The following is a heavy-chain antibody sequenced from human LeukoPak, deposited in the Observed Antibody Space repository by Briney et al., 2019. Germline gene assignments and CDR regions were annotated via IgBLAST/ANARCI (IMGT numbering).Heavy chain of an antibody. Sequence: GRSLRLSCAASGFTFSSYGMHWVRQAPGKGLEWVAVIWYVGSNKYYADSVKGRFTISRDNSKNTLYLQMNSLRAEDTAVYYCAKDLVVVTAILGFDYWGQGTLVTVSS. D-gene: IGHD2-21*02. CDR3: AKDLVVVTAILGFDY. J-gene: IGHJ4*02. CDR2: IWYVGSNK. V-gene: IGHV3-33*06. CDR1: GFTFSSYG.